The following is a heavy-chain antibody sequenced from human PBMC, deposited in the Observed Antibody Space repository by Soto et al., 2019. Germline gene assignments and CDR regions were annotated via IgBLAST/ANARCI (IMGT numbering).Heavy chain of an antibody. CDR2: INAGNGNT. J-gene: IGHJ4*02. D-gene: IGHD5-18*01. Sequence: QVQLVQCGAEVKKPGDSVKVSCKASGYTFTSYAMHWVRQAPGQRLEWMGWINAGNGNTKYSQKFQGRVTTTRDTSARTAYMALSSLRPEDTAVEYCARVPGYSYGDYCGQGTLVTVSS. CDR3: ARVPGYSYGDY. V-gene: IGHV1-3*01. CDR1: GYTFTSYA.